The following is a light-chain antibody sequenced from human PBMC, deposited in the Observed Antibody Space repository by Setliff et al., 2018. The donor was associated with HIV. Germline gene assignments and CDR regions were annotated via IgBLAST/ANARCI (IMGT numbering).Light chain of an antibody. Sequence: QSALPQPSSVIGSPGQSITISYNGTSSDIGGYNYVSWYQQHPDTVPKLIIYDATNRPSGISDRFSGSKSADAASLTISGLQTEDEADYYCTSYTVNNTPVFGTGTKV. CDR2: DAT. J-gene: IGLJ1*01. CDR3: TSYTVNNTPV. V-gene: IGLV2-14*03. CDR1: SSDIGGYNY.